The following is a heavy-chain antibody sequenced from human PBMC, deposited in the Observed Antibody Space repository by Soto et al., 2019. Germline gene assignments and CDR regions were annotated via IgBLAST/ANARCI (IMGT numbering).Heavy chain of an antibody. Sequence: PSETRARTCADYGGCFSGYYWGWIRQPPGKGLEWIGEINHSGSTNYNPSLKSRVTISVDTSKNQFSLKLSSVTAADTAVYYCARLPGMLNYYYGMDVWGQGTTVT. V-gene: IGHV4-34*01. D-gene: IGHD2-2*01. CDR2: INHSGST. CDR3: ARLPGMLNYYYGMDV. CDR1: GGCFSGYY. J-gene: IGHJ6*02.